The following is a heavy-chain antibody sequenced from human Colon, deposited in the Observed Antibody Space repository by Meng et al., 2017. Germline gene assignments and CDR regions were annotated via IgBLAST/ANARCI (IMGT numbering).Heavy chain of an antibody. Sequence: QVQLVQSGADVKKPGASVKLSCKDSGYTFTNYAIHWVRQAPGQRLEWMGWINAGNGNTKYSQNFQGRFTITRDTSASTAYMELSSLRSEDTAVYYCARGIWSLTKIAYYFDYWGQGTLVTVSS. CDR1: GYTFTNYA. CDR2: INAGNGNT. V-gene: IGHV1-3*01. CDR3: ARGIWSLTKIAYYFDY. J-gene: IGHJ4*02. D-gene: IGHD2/OR15-2a*01.